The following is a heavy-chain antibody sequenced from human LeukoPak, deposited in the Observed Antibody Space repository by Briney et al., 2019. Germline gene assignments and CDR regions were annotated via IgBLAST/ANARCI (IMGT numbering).Heavy chain of an antibody. J-gene: IGHJ3*02. CDR3: AKLRNFYDSSGYLADDAFDI. D-gene: IGHD3-22*01. V-gene: IGHV3-30*02. CDR2: IRYDGSNK. CDR1: GFTFSSYG. Sequence: PGGSLRLSCAASGFTFSSYGMHWVRQAPGKGLEWVAFIRYDGSNKYYADSVKGRFTISRDNSKNTLYLQMNSLRAEDTAVYYCAKLRNFYDSSGYLADDAFDIWGQGTMVTVSS.